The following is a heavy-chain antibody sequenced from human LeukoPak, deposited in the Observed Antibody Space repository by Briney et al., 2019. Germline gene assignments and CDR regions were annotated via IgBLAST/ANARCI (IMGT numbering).Heavy chain of an antibody. CDR2: IYHSGST. Sequence: SETLSLTCAVSGYSISSGYYWGWIRPPPGKGLEWIGSIYHSGSTYYNPSLKSRVTISVHTSKNQFSLKLSSVTAADTAVYYCARDMSDDILTGYAAPALDWGQGTLVTVSS. D-gene: IGHD3-9*01. CDR1: GYSISSGYY. V-gene: IGHV4-38-2*02. J-gene: IGHJ4*02. CDR3: ARDMSDDILTGYAAPALD.